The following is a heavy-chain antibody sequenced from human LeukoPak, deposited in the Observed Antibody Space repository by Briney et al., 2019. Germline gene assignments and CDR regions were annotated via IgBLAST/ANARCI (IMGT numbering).Heavy chain of an antibody. J-gene: IGHJ4*02. CDR3: ARWVVAATPVSLDY. V-gene: IGHV1-69*13. CDR1: GGTFSSYA. Sequence: VASVKVSCKASGGTFSSYAISWVRQAPGQGLEWMGGIIPIFGTANYAQKFQGRVTITADESTSTAYMELSSLRSEDTAVYYCARWVVAATPVSLDYWGQGTLVTVSS. CDR2: IIPIFGTA. D-gene: IGHD2-15*01.